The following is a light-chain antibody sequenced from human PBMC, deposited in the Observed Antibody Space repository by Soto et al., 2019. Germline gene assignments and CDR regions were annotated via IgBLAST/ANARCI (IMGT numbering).Light chain of an antibody. CDR2: LGS. Sequence: DIVMTQSPLSLPVNPGEPASISCRSSQSLLHTNGYNYLDWYRQKPGQSPQLLIYLGSNRASGIPDRFSDSGSGTDFTVKISRVEAEDVGVYYCMQALQTPFTFGPGTKVDIK. V-gene: IGKV2-28*01. CDR1: QSLLHTNGYNY. CDR3: MQALQTPFT. J-gene: IGKJ3*01.